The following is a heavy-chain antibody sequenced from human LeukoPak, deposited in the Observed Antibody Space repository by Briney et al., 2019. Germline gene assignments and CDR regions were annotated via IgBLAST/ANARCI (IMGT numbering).Heavy chain of an antibody. J-gene: IGHJ6*02. V-gene: IGHV3-9*01. Sequence: GGSLRLSCAASGFTFDDYAMHWVRQAPGKGLEWVSGISWNSGSIGYADSVKGQFTISRDNAKNSLYLQMNSLRAEDTALYYCAKDTVGAFGYGMDVWGQGTTVTVSS. CDR3: AKDTVGAFGYGMDV. D-gene: IGHD1-26*01. CDR2: ISWNSGSI. CDR1: GFTFDDYA.